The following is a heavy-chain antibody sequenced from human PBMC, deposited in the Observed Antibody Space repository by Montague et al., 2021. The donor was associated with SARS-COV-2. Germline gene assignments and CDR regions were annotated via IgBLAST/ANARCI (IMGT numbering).Heavy chain of an antibody. Sequence: SETLSLTCSVSGGSISSYCWSWIRQSPGKGLEWVGYIYYTGGTNYNPSLESRVTISLDTSKNQFSLRLGSVTPADTAVYYCARDWSVLTSVGYNSGWFDPWGRGTLVTVSS. CDR3: ARDWSVLTSVGYNSGWFDP. CDR1: GGSISSYC. D-gene: IGHD5-24*01. J-gene: IGHJ5*02. CDR2: IYYTGGT. V-gene: IGHV4-59*01.